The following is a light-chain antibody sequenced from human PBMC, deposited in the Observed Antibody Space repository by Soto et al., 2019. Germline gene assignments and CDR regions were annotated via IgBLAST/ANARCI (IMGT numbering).Light chain of an antibody. J-gene: IGLJ3*02. V-gene: IGLV4-69*01. Sequence: QLVLTQSPSASASLGASVKLICTLSSGHSSYAIAWHQQQPEKGPRYLMKLNSDGSHSKGDGIPDRFSGSSSGAERYLTISSLQSEDEADYYCQTWGTGLLVFGGGTKLTVL. CDR1: SGHSSYA. CDR2: LNSDGSH. CDR3: QTWGTGLLV.